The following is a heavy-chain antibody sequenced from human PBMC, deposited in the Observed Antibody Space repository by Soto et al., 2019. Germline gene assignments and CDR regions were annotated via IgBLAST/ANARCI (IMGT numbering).Heavy chain of an antibody. Sequence: GGSLRLSCAAAGLTFSSYGMHWVRPAPGKGLEWVAVIWYDGSNKYYADSVKGRFTISRDNSKNTLYLQMNSLRAEDTAVYYCARDTWELSFPMAPFDIWGQGTMVTVSS. D-gene: IGHD1-26*01. J-gene: IGHJ3*02. CDR3: ARDTWELSFPMAPFDI. CDR1: GLTFSSYG. CDR2: IWYDGSNK. V-gene: IGHV3-33*01.